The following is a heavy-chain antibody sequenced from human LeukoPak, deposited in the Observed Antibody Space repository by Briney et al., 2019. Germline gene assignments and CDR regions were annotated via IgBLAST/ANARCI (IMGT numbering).Heavy chain of an antibody. Sequence: SETLSLTCTVSGGSISSYYWSWIRQPPGKGLEWIGYIYYSGSTNYNPSLKSRVTISVDTSKNQFSLKLSSVTAADTAVYYCARGLLRVRGVILLYYYMDVWGKGTTVTISS. CDR3: ARGLLRVRGVILLYYYMDV. CDR2: IYYSGST. D-gene: IGHD3-10*01. CDR1: GGSISSYY. J-gene: IGHJ6*03. V-gene: IGHV4-59*01.